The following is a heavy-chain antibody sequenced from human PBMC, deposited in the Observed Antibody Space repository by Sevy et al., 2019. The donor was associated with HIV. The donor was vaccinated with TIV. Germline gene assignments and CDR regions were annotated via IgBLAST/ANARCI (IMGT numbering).Heavy chain of an antibody. Sequence: GGSLRRSCAASGFTFSKYSMSWVRQPPGKGLEGVSTLSFGCGEINYEDSVKGRFTISRDNSKSTVYLQMNNLRPEDTAVYSCAREGCTKPHDYWGQGTLVTVSS. CDR1: GFTFSKYS. J-gene: IGHJ4*02. D-gene: IGHD2-8*01. CDR3: AREGCTKPHDY. V-gene: IGHV3-23*01. CDR2: LSFGCGEI.